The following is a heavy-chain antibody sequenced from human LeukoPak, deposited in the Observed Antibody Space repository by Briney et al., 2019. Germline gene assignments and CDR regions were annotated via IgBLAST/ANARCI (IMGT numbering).Heavy chain of an antibody. J-gene: IGHJ4*02. CDR3: ANGRDFDC. V-gene: IGHV3-30*18. Sequence: PGGSLRLSCAASGFTFSSYGMHWVRQAPGKGLEWVAVISYDGSNKYYADSVRGRFTISRDNSKNALYLQMNSLRAEDTAVYYCANGRDFDCWGQGTLVTVSS. CDR1: GFTFSSYG. CDR2: ISYDGSNK.